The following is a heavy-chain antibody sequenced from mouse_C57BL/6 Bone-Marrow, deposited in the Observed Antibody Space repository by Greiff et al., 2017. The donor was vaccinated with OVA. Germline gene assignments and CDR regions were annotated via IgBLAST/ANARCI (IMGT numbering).Heavy chain of an antibody. D-gene: IGHD2-3*01. V-gene: IGHV5-17*01. CDR2: ISSGSSTI. CDR3: ARDVGYCKGYFDV. CDR1: GFTFSDYG. Sequence: EVKLVESGGGLVKPGGSLKLSCAASGFTFSDYGMHWVRQAPEKGLEWVAYISSGSSTIYYADTVKGRFTISRDNAKNTLFLQMTSLRSEDTAMYYCARDVGYCKGYFDVWGTGTTVTVSS. J-gene: IGHJ1*03.